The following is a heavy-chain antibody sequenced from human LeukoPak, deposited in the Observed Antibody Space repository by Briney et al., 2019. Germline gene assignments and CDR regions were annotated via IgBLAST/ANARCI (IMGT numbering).Heavy chain of an antibody. Sequence: ASVKVSCKSSGYTFTIYGISWVRQAPGQGLEWMGWISAYNGNTNYAQKLQGRVTMTTDTSTSTAYMELRSLRSDDTAVYYCARVAGIAAAEGWFDPWGQGTLVTVSS. CDR2: ISAYNGNT. V-gene: IGHV1-18*01. D-gene: IGHD6-13*01. CDR3: ARVAGIAAAEGWFDP. CDR1: GYTFTIYG. J-gene: IGHJ5*02.